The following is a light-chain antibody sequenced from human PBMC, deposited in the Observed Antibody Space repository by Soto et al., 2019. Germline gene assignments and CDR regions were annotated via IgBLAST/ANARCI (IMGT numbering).Light chain of an antibody. CDR1: QSVSSN. Sequence: EIVMTQSPATLSVSPGEGSTLSFISSQSVSSNLAWYQQKPGQAPRLLIYGASTRATGIPARFSGSGSGTEFTLTISSLQSEDFAVYYCQQYNNWPPWTFGQGTKVDIK. CDR2: GAS. V-gene: IGKV3-15*01. J-gene: IGKJ1*01. CDR3: QQYNNWPPWT.